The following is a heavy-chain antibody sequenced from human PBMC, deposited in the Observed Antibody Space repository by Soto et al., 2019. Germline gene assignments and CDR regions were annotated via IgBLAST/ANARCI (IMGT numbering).Heavy chain of an antibody. CDR1: GYTFTSYA. D-gene: IGHD6-13*01. V-gene: IGHV1-3*01. CDR2: INAGNGNT. J-gene: IGHJ4*02. CDR3: ARDSPTRAAAP. Sequence: QVQLVQSGAEVKKPGASVKVSCKASGYTFTSYAMHWVRQAPGQRLEWMGWINAGNGNTKYSQKFQGRVTITTDTSASTAYMELSSLRSEDTAVYYCARDSPTRAAAPWGQGTLVTVSS.